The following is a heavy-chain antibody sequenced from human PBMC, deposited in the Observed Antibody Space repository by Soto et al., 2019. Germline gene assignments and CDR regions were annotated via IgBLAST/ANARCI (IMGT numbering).Heavy chain of an antibody. CDR1: GFTFSSYW. CDR3: PRHRTPLHIVVVVPATFPYNWSDP. CDR2: IKQDGTEK. V-gene: IGHV3-7*01. J-gene: IGHJ5*02. Sequence: GGSLRLSCAASGFTFSSYWMSWARQAPGKGLEWVANIKQDGTEKYYVDSVKGRFTISRDNVKNSLYLQMNSLRAEDTAVYYCPRHRTPLHIVVVVPATFPYNWSDPWRQGHLVTVS. D-gene: IGHD2-15*01.